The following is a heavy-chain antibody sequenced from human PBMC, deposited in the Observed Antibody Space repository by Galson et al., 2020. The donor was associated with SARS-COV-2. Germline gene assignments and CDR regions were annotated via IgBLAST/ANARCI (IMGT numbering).Heavy chain of an antibody. J-gene: IGHJ4*02. CDR1: GFTFSSYT. CDR2: IRSSSGTI. D-gene: IGHD3-22*01. V-gene: IGHV3-48*04. CDR3: ARMDRSSGYYYFDY. Sequence: GGSLRLSCAASGFTFSSYTMNWVRQAPVKGLELVAYIRSSSGTIYYADSVKGRFTISRDNAKNSLYLQMNSLRAEDTALYHCARMDRSSGYYYFDYWGQGSLVTVSS.